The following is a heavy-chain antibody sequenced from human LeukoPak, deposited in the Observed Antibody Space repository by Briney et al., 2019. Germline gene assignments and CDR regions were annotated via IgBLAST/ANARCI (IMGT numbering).Heavy chain of an antibody. J-gene: IGHJ6*03. CDR2: ISSSGSTI. D-gene: IGHD3-10*01. CDR1: GFTFSSYE. CDR3: ARDPGSITMVRGALALDMDV. Sequence: GGSLRPSCAASGFTFSSYEMNWVRQAPGKGLEWISYISSSGSTIYYADSVKGRFTISRDNAKNSLYLQMNSLRAEDTAVYYCARDPGSITMVRGALALDMDVWGKGTTVTVSS. V-gene: IGHV3-48*03.